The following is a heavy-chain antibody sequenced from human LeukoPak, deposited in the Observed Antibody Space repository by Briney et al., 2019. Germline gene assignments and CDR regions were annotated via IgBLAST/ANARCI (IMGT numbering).Heavy chain of an antibody. CDR2: IYPGYSDA. J-gene: IGHJ5*02. CDR1: GYRLTNNW. CDR3: VRFALSSSLDH. D-gene: IGHD6-13*01. V-gene: IGHV5-51*01. Sequence: GESLKISCKISGYRLTNNWIGWVRQVPGKGLEWMGLIYPGYSDAKYSPSFQGQVTFSVDTSISPAYLQLGGLRASDTAIYYCVRFALSSSLDHWGQGTLVTVSS.